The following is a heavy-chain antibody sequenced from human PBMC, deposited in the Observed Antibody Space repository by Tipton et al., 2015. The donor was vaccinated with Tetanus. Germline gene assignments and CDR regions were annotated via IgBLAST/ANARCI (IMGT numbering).Heavy chain of an antibody. J-gene: IGHJ2*01. CDR3: ARRGDNWYFDL. D-gene: IGHD2-21*01. V-gene: IGHV4-4*07. Sequence: TLSLTCTVSGGSISRHYWSWIRQPAGKGLEWIGRIYSDVYTSESTTYNPSLKNRVSMSVDTSKNQFSLKLTSVIAADTAMYYCARRGDNWYFDLWAVAPWSLSPQ. CDR1: GGSISRHY. CDR2: IYSDVYTSEST.